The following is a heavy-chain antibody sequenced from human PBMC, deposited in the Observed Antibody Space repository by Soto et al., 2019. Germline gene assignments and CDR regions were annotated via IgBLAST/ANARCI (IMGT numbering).Heavy chain of an antibody. CDR1: GGTFSSYA. CDR2: IIPIFGTA. J-gene: IGHJ6*02. CDR3: ARASRGRDGYNNDYYYYGMDV. V-gene: IGHV1-69*13. D-gene: IGHD4-4*01. Sequence: AASVKVSCKASGGTFSSYAISWVRQAPGQGLEWMGGIIPIFGTANYAQKFQGRVTITADESTSTAYMELSSLRSEDTAVYYCARASRGRDGYNNDYYYYGMDVWGQGTTVTVSS.